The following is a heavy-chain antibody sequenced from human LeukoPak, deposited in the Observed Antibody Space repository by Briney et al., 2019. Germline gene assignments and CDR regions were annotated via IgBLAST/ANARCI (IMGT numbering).Heavy chain of an antibody. CDR1: DGSISSSSYY. CDR3: ARGYSSSSEGWFDP. V-gene: IGHV4-39*07. Sequence: SETLSLTCTVSDGSISSSSYYWGWVRQPPGQGLEWIGNIYYSGSTYYNPSLKSRVTISVDTSKNQFSLKLSSVTAADTAVYYCARGYSSSSEGWFDPWGQGTLVTVSS. D-gene: IGHD6-6*01. J-gene: IGHJ5*02. CDR2: IYYSGST.